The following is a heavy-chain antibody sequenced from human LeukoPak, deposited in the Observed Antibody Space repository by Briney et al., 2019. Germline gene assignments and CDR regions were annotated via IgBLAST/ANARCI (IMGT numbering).Heavy chain of an antibody. V-gene: IGHV1-18*01. CDR1: GYTFTSYG. Sequence: ASVKVSCKASGYTFTSYGGSWVRQGPGQGVEWMGSTSAYNGNTNYAQKLQGRVTMTTDTSTSTAYMELRSLRSDDTAVYYCARDSVGYFDYWGQGTLVTVSS. D-gene: IGHD1-26*01. CDR2: TSAYNGNT. J-gene: IGHJ4*02. CDR3: ARDSVGYFDY.